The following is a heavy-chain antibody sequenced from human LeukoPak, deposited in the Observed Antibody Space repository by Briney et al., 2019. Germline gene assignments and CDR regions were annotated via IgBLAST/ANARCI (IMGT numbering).Heavy chain of an antibody. CDR2: IRSKANNYAT. J-gene: IGHJ4*02. CDR1: GFTFSGSA. CDR3: TRHRSRRDGYNYGWFDY. D-gene: IGHD5-24*01. Sequence: PGGSLRLSCAASGFTFSGSAMHWVRQASGKGLEWVGRIRSKANNYATAYAASVKCRFTISRDDSKNTAYLQMNSLKTEDTAVYYCTRHRSRRDGYNYGWFDYWGQGTLVTVSS. V-gene: IGHV3-73*01.